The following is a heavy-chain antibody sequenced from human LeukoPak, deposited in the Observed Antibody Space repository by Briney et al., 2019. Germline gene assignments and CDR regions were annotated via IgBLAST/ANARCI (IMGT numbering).Heavy chain of an antibody. Sequence: SQTLSLTCTVSGGSISSGAYYWNWIRQLPGKGLGWIGYISYSGSTYYNPSLKSRVTISVDTSKNQISLKVNSVTAADTAVYYCGRGGSYGGIGDYWGQGTLVTVSS. J-gene: IGHJ4*02. CDR3: GRGGSYGGIGDY. D-gene: IGHD1-26*01. CDR2: ISYSGST. V-gene: IGHV4-31*03. CDR1: GGSISSGAYY.